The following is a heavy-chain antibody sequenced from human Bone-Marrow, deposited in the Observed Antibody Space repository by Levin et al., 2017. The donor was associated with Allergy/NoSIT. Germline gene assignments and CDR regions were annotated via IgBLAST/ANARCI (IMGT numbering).Heavy chain of an antibody. CDR1: GFPFSTYG. CDR2: ITTTSNYI. J-gene: IGHJ6*02. V-gene: IGHV3-21*01. D-gene: IGHD6-13*01. CDR3: ARAAGAAGRGGMDV. Sequence: PGWSLRLSCATSGFPFSTYGMAWVRQAPGKGLEWVASITTTSNYIHYADSVKGRFTISRDNANNSLSLQMNRLRGEDTAGYYCARAAGAAGRGGMDVWGQGTTVTVSS.